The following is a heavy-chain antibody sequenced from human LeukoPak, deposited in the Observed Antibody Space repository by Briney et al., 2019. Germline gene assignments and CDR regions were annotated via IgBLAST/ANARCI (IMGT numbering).Heavy chain of an antibody. CDR3: ARDPRSD. Sequence: ASVKVSCKASGYTFTGYYIHWVRQAPGQGLEWMGWINPNSGGTNYAQKFQGRVTMIRDTSITTVYMELSRLTSDDTAVYYCARDPRSDWGQGTLVTVSS. V-gene: IGHV1-2*02. CDR1: GYTFTGYY. CDR2: INPNSGGT. J-gene: IGHJ4*02.